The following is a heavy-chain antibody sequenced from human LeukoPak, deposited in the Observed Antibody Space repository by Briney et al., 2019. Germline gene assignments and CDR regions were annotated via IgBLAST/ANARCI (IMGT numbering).Heavy chain of an antibody. CDR1: GVTFSSYA. Sequence: SVKLSCKASGVTFSSYAISWVRQAPGQGLEWMGRIIPIFATANYAQQFQGRVTITADKSTSTAYIELSSLRSEDTAVYYCAGHITDPANSGLDLRNKVMGDYWGQGTLVTVSS. CDR3: AGHITDPANSGLDLRNKVMGDY. J-gene: IGHJ4*02. CDR2: IIPIFATA. V-gene: IGHV1-69*06. D-gene: IGHD3-22*01.